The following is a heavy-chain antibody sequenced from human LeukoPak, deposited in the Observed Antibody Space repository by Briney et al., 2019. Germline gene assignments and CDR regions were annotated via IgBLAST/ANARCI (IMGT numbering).Heavy chain of an antibody. CDR2: VCGNGGST. J-gene: IGHJ4*02. D-gene: IGHD1-26*01. CDR1: GFTFTTYA. V-gene: IGHV3-23*01. CDR3: AKGYSGSYRSYFDY. Sequence: GGSLRLSCAASGFTFTTYAMSWVRQAPGKGVEWVSTVCGNGGSTYYADSVKGRFTISRDNPKNTLYLQMNTLRAEDTAVYYCAKGYSGSYRSYFDYWGQGSLVTVSS.